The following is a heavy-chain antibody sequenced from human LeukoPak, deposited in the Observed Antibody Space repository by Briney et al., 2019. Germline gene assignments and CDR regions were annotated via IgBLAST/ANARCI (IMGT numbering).Heavy chain of an antibody. V-gene: IGHV1-24*01. CDR1: GYTLTELS. CDR3: ATLYCSSTSCYTGDYYYYGMDV. Sequence: ASVKVSCKVSGYTLTELSMHWARQAPGKGLEWMGGFDPEDGETIYAQKFQGRVTMTEDTYTDTAYMELSSLRSEDTAVYYCATLYCSSTSCYTGDYYYYGMDVWGQGTTVTVSS. J-gene: IGHJ6*02. D-gene: IGHD2-2*02. CDR2: FDPEDGET.